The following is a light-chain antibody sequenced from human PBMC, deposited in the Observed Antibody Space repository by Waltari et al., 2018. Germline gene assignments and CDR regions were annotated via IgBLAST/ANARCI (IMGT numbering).Light chain of an antibody. CDR2: RNE. CDR3: VAWDDSLSATV. J-gene: IGLJ3*02. CDR1: SSTIGSNY. Sequence: QSVLTQPPSASGTPGQRVTISCSGSSSTIGSNYVYWYQHLPGTAPKLLIYRNEQRPSGVPDRVSGSKSGTSASLAISELRSEDEADYYCVAWDDSLSATVFGGGTKLTVL. V-gene: IGLV1-47*01.